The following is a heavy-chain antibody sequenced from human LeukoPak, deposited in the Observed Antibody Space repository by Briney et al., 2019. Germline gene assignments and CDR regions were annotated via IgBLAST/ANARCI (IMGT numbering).Heavy chain of an antibody. CDR2: ISGSGGST. D-gene: IGHD3-10*01. Sequence: PGGSLRLSCAASGFTFSSYAMSWVLPAPGKGLEWVSAISGSGGSTYYADSVKGRFTISRDNSKNTLYLQMNSLRAEDTAVYYCAKGRYGSGTDFDYWGQGTLVTVSS. CDR3: AKGRYGSGTDFDY. J-gene: IGHJ4*02. CDR1: GFTFSSYA. V-gene: IGHV3-23*01.